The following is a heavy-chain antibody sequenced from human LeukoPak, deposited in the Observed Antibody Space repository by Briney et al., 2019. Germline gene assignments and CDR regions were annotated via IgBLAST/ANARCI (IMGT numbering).Heavy chain of an antibody. D-gene: IGHD3-22*01. CDR3: ASEYYYDPEYFQH. CDR1: GFTFSSYA. J-gene: IGHJ1*01. CDR2: ISGSGGST. V-gene: IGHV3-23*01. Sequence: PGGSLRLSCAASGFTFSSYAMSWVRQAPGKGLEWVSAISGSGGSTYYADSVKGRFTISRDNAKNSLYLQMNSLRAEDTAVYYCASEYYYDPEYFQHWGQGTLVTVSS.